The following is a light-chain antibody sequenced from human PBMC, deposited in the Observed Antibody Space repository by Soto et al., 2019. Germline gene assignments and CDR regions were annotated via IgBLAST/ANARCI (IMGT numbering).Light chain of an antibody. CDR2: EVT. J-gene: IGLJ2*01. CDR1: NSDVGSYNL. Sequence: QSALTQPASVSGSPGQSITISCTGANSDVGSYNLVSWYQQYPGKAPKLMIYEVTNRPSGISNRFSGSKSGNTASLTISGLQVDDEAIYFCSSATSTSSLVIFGGGTKVTVL. CDR3: SSATSTSSLVI. V-gene: IGLV2-14*02.